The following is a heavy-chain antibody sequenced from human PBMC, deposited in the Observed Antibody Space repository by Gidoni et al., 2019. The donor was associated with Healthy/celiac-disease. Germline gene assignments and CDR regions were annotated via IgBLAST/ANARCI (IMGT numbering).Heavy chain of an antibody. CDR3: ARGDAFDI. CDR2: IYSGGST. Sequence: EVQLVESGGCFVQPGGSLGLSCAASGFTVSSNYMSGVRQAPGKGLEWVSVIYSGGSTYYADSVKGRFTISRDNSKNTLYLQMNSLRAEDTAVYYCARGDAFDIWGQGTMVTVSS. J-gene: IGHJ3*02. V-gene: IGHV3-66*02. CDR1: GFTVSSNY.